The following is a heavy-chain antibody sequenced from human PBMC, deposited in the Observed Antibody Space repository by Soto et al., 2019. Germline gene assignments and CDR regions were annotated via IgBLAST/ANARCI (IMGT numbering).Heavy chain of an antibody. V-gene: IGHV3-48*03. Sequence: GGSLRLSCAASGFTFSSYEMNWVRQAPGKGLEWVSYISSSGSTIYYADSVKGRFTISRDNAKNSLYLQMNSLRAEDTAVYYCARDHKGGYYYYGMDVWGQGTTVTV. CDR3: ARDHKGGYYYYGMDV. J-gene: IGHJ6*02. CDR2: ISSSGSTI. CDR1: GFTFSSYE.